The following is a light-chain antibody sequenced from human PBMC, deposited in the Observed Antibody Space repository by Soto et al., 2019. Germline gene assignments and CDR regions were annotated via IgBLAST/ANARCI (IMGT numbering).Light chain of an antibody. V-gene: IGKV3-15*01. Sequence: EIVMTQSPATLSVSPGERATLSCRASQSVNSNLAWYQQKPGQAPRLLNSGASTRATGIPARFSGSGSETEFTLTISSLQSEDFAVYYCQQYNNWWTFGQGTKVE. CDR2: GAS. J-gene: IGKJ1*01. CDR1: QSVNSN. CDR3: QQYNNWWT.